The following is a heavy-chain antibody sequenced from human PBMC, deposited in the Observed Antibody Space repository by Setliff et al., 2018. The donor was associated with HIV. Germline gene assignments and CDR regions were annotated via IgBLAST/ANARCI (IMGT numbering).Heavy chain of an antibody. Sequence: ASVKVSCKASGGSFRNNVINWVRQAPGQGLEWMGWISVYNGYTNYAQKLQDRVIMTTDTSTSTAYMELRSLRSDDTAVYYCARAYDTLTGYYDYWGQGTLVTVSS. D-gene: IGHD3-9*01. V-gene: IGHV1-18*01. J-gene: IGHJ4*02. CDR2: ISVYNGYT. CDR1: GGSFRNNV. CDR3: ARAYDTLTGYYDY.